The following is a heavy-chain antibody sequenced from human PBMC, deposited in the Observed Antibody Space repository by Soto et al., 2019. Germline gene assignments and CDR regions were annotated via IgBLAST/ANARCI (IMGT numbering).Heavy chain of an antibody. CDR3: ASRYSSGWLPYYYYYGMDV. Sequence: ASVKVSCKVSGYTLTELSMHWVRQAPGKGLEWMGGFDPEDGETIYAQKFQGRVTMTEDTSTDTAYMELSSLRSEDTAVYYCASRYSSGWLPYYYYYGMDVWGQGTTVTVSS. CDR2: FDPEDGET. V-gene: IGHV1-24*01. CDR1: GYTLTELS. D-gene: IGHD6-19*01. J-gene: IGHJ6*02.